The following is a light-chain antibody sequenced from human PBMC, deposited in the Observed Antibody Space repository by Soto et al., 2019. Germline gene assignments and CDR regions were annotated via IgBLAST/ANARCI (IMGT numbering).Light chain of an antibody. V-gene: IGKV3-20*01. Sequence: EIVLTPSPGTLSLSPCERATLSFSASQSVGSSYLAWYQQKPGQAPRLLIYGASSRATGIPDRFSGSGSGTEFTLTISSLQSEDFAVYYCQQYNTWPPITFGQGTRLENK. CDR3: QQYNTWPPIT. J-gene: IGKJ5*01. CDR1: QSVGSSY. CDR2: GAS.